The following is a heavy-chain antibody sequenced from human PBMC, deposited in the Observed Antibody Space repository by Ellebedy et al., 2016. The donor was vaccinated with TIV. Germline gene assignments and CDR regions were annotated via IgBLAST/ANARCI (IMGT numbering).Heavy chain of an antibody. J-gene: IGHJ3*02. CDR1: GGTFGNYA. Sequence: SVKVSCKASGGTFGNYAISWVRQAPGQGLKWLGRIIPKFDVRDYAQELQGSVTVTADESTSTAYMELSSLRSEDTAVYFCARNSDIILVPSAYASSFDIWGQGTMVTVSS. V-gene: IGHV1-69*13. CDR2: IIPKFDVR. CDR3: ARNSDIILVPSAYASSFDI. D-gene: IGHD2-8*02.